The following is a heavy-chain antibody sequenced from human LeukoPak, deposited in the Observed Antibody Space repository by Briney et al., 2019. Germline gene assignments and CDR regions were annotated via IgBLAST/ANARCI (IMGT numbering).Heavy chain of an antibody. CDR2: IKQDGSEK. CDR1: GFTFSSYW. Sequence: GGSLRLSCAASGFTFSSYWMSWVRQAPGKGLEWVANIKQDGSEKYYVDSVKGRFTISRDNAKNSLYLQMNSLRAEDTAVYYCARDLVDTAMVSEYYFDYWGQGTLVTVSS. CDR3: ARDLVDTAMVSEYYFDY. D-gene: IGHD5-18*01. V-gene: IGHV3-7*01. J-gene: IGHJ4*02.